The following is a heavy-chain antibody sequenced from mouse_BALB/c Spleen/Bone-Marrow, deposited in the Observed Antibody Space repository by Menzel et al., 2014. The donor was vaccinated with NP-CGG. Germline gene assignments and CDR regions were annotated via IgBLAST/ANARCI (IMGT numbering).Heavy chain of an antibody. Sequence: EVQLQQSGAELVKPGASVKLSCTGSGFNIKDTYMHWVKQRPEQGLEWIGRIDPANGNTKYDPKFQGKATITADTSSNTAYLQLSSLTSEDTAVYYCASYYRYSFDYWGQGTPRTASS. CDR2: IDPANGNT. V-gene: IGHV14-3*02. J-gene: IGHJ2*01. CDR3: ASYYRYSFDY. D-gene: IGHD2-14*01. CDR1: GFNIKDTY.